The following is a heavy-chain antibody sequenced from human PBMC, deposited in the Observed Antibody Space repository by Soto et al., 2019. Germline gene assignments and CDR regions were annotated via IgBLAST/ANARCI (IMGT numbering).Heavy chain of an antibody. Sequence: PSETLSLTCTVSGGSVSSGSYYWSWIRQPPGKGLEWIGYIYYSGSTNYNPSLKSRVTISVDTSKNQFSLKLSSVTAADTAVYYCARALGSGWYFYYFDYWGQGTLVTVSS. CDR3: ARALGSGWYFYYFDY. CDR2: IYYSGST. J-gene: IGHJ4*02. CDR1: GGSVSSGSYY. D-gene: IGHD6-19*01. V-gene: IGHV4-61*01.